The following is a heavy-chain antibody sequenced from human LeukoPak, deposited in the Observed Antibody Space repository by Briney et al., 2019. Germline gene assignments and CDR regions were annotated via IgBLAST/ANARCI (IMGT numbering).Heavy chain of an antibody. Sequence: GESLKISCKGSGYSFTSYWIGWVRQMPGKGLEWMGIIYPGDSDTRYSPSFQGQVTISADKSISTAYLQWSSLKASDTAMYYCARRRYYGSGSYRERPPIAFDIWAKGQWSPSLQ. V-gene: IGHV5-51*01. CDR3: ARRRYYGSGSYRERPPIAFDI. CDR2: IYPGDSDT. D-gene: IGHD3-10*01. J-gene: IGHJ3*02. CDR1: GYSFTSYW.